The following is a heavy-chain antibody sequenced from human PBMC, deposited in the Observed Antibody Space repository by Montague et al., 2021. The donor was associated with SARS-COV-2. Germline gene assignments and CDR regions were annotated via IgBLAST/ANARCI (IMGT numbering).Heavy chain of an antibody. CDR3: ARDYKPVGRDGYNYAYYYGMDV. J-gene: IGHJ6*02. V-gene: IGHV3-7*01. CDR2: IKQDGSEK. CDR1: GFTFSSYW. Sequence: SLRLSCAASGFTFSSYWMSWVRQAPGKGLEWVANIKQDGSEKYYVDSVKGRFTISRDNAKNSLYLQMNSLGAEDTAVYYCARDYKPVGRDGYNYAYYYGMDVWGPGTTVTVSS. D-gene: IGHD5-24*01.